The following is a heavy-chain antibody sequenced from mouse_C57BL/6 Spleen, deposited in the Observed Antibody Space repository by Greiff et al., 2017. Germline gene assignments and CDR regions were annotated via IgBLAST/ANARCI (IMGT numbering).Heavy chain of an antibody. J-gene: IGHJ4*01. Sequence: VMLVESGAELARPGASVKLSCKASGYTFTSYGISWVKQRTGQGLEWIGEIYPRSGNTYYNEKFKGKATLTADKASSTAYMELRSLTSEDSAVYFCARYDSNYLYYYAMDYWGQGTSVTVSS. V-gene: IGHV1-81*01. CDR2: IYPRSGNT. CDR3: ARYDSNYLYYYAMDY. CDR1: GYTFTSYG. D-gene: IGHD2-5*01.